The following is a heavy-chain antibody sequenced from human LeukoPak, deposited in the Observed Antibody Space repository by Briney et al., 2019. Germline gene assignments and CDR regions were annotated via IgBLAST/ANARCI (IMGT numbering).Heavy chain of an antibody. CDR3: AISTMVRGIYDY. Sequence: SETLSLTCTVSGGSISSYYWSWIRQPPGKGLQWIGYIYYSGSTNYNPSLKSRVTISVDTSKNQFSLKLSSVTAADTAVYYCAISTMVRGIYDYWGPGTLVTVSS. CDR1: GGSISSYY. CDR2: IYYSGST. D-gene: IGHD3-10*01. V-gene: IGHV4-59*01. J-gene: IGHJ4*02.